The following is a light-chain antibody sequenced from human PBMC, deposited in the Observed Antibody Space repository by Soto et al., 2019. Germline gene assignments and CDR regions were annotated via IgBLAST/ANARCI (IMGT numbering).Light chain of an antibody. V-gene: IGKV1-39*01. CDR2: AAS. Sequence: DIPMTQSPPSLSASVGDGVTITCRASQSITSYLNWYQQRPGKAPRLLIFAASSLQSGVPSRFSGRASGSGTDFTLTISSLQPEDFATYICQQSYSTPWTFGQGTKVEIK. CDR1: QSITSY. J-gene: IGKJ1*01. CDR3: QQSYSTPWT.